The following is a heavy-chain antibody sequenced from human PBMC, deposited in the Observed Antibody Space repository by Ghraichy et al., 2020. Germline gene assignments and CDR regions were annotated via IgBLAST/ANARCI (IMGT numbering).Heavy chain of an antibody. D-gene: IGHD5-24*01. CDR2: ISFDGRNK. Sequence: GESLNISCAASGFTFSNYGMHWVRQAPGKGLEWVTLISFDGRNKLYADSVKGRFTVSRDNSRDTLYLEMDSLRAEDTAVYYCAKDLRAVRDGYNYGADYWGQGTLVTVSS. CDR3: AKDLRAVRDGYNYGADY. CDR1: GFTFSNYG. J-gene: IGHJ4*02. V-gene: IGHV3-30*18.